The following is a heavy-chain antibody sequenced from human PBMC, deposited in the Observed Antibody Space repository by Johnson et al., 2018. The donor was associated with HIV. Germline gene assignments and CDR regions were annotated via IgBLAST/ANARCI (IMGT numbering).Heavy chain of an antibody. CDR3: AKSSGSSGAFDI. D-gene: IGHD2-15*01. Sequence: VQLVESGGGLVQPGRSLRLSCAASGFTFDDYAMHWVRQAPGKGLEWVSGISWNSGNIGYADSVKGRFTISRDNAKNSLYLQMNSLRAEDTALYYCAKSSGSSGAFDIWGQGTMVTVSS. V-gene: IGHV3-9*01. J-gene: IGHJ3*02. CDR2: ISWNSGNI. CDR1: GFTFDDYA.